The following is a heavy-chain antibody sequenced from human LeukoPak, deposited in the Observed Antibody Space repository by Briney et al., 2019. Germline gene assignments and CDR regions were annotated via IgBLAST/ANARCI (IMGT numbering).Heavy chain of an antibody. D-gene: IGHD3-10*01. Sequence: GGSLRLSCAASGFTFSSYWRHWVRQAPGKGLVWVSRINSDGSSTSYADSVKGRFTISRDNAKNTRYLQMNSLRAEDTAVYYCARSRGSGSYNWFDPWGQGTLVTVSS. J-gene: IGHJ5*02. CDR3: ARSRGSGSYNWFDP. CDR1: GFTFSSYW. CDR2: INSDGSST. V-gene: IGHV3-74*01.